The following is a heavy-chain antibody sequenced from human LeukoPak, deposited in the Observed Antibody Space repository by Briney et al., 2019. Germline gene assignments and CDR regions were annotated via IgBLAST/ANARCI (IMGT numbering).Heavy chain of an antibody. CDR2: INPSGGST. CDR3: ARFPYVGTSIDAFDI. J-gene: IGHJ3*02. CDR1: GYTFTSYY. V-gene: IGHV1-46*01. Sequence: ASVKVSCKASGYTFTSYYMHWVRQAPGQGLEWMGIINPSGGSTSYAQKFQGRVTMTRDTSTSTVYMELSSLRSEDTAVYYCARFPYVGTSIDAFDIWGQGTMVTVSS. D-gene: IGHD2-2*01.